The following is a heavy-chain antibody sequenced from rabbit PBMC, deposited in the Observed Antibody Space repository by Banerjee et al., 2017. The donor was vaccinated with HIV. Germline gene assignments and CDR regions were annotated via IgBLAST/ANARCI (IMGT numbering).Heavy chain of an antibody. CDR1: GFSFSSGYD. Sequence: QSLEESGGGLVKPGASLTLTCTPSGFSFSSGYDMCWVRQAPGKGLEWTACIDAGSSGSSKYATWAKGRFTISQTSSTTVTLQMTSLTAADTAIYFCARYVAGNNYWDLWGPGTLVTVS. CDR2: IDAGSSGSS. CDR3: ARYVAGNNYWDL. V-gene: IGHV1S40*01. J-gene: IGHJ4*01. D-gene: IGHD8-1*01.